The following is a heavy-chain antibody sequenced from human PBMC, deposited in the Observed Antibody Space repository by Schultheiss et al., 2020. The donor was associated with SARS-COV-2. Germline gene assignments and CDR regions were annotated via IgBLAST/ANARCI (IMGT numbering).Heavy chain of an antibody. CDR3: ARQGIAARPGDY. Sequence: SETLSLTCTVSGGSISSGGYYWSWIRQPPGKGLEWIGYIYYSGSTNYNPSLKSRVTISVDTSKNQFSLKLSSVTAADTAVYYCARQGIAARPGDYWGQGTLVTVSS. CDR2: IYYSGST. J-gene: IGHJ4*02. CDR1: GGSISSGGYY. V-gene: IGHV4-61*08. D-gene: IGHD6-6*01.